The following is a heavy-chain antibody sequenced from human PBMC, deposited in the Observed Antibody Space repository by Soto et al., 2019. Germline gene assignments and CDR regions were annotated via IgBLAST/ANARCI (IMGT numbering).Heavy chain of an antibody. J-gene: IGHJ3*02. CDR3: ARARDAFDI. CDR1: GFTFSIYS. Sequence: EVQLVESGGGLVKPGGSLRLSCAASGFTFSIYSVNWVRQAPGKGLEWVSSISSSSGYIYYADSVKGRFTISRDNAENSLYLQMNSLRAEDTAVYYCARARDAFDIWGQGTMVTVSS. CDR2: ISSSSGYI. V-gene: IGHV3-21*01.